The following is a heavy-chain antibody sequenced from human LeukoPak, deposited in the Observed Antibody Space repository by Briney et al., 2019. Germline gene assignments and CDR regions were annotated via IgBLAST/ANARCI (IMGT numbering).Heavy chain of an antibody. CDR2: IKQDGSEK. CDR1: GFTFSSYA. V-gene: IGHV3-7*03. Sequence: GGSLRLSCAASGFTFSSYAMHWVRQAPGKGLEWVANIKQDGSEKYYVDSVKGRFTISRDNAKNSLYLQMNSLRAEDTAVYYCASTRPSSGYATPFDIWGQGTMVTVSS. CDR3: ASTRPSSGYATPFDI. D-gene: IGHD3-22*01. J-gene: IGHJ3*02.